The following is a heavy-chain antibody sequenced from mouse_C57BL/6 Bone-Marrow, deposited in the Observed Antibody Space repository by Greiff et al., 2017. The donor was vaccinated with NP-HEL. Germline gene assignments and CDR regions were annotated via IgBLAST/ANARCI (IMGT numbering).Heavy chain of an antibody. CDR1: GFNIKDDY. D-gene: IGHD2-5*01. J-gene: IGHJ3*01. V-gene: IGHV14-4*01. CDR2: IVPENGDT. CDR3: TTLADYSNYVFAY. Sequence: VQLQQSGAELVRPGASVKLSCTASGFNIKDDYMHWVKQRPEHGLEWIGWIVPENGDTEYASKFQGKATITADTSSNTAYLQLSSLTSEDTAVYYCTTLADYSNYVFAYWGQGTLVTVSA.